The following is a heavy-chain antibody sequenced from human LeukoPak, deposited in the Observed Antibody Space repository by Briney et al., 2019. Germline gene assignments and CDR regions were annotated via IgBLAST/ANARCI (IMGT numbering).Heavy chain of an antibody. J-gene: IGHJ6*02. CDR1: GGSFSGYY. D-gene: IGHD3-3*01. V-gene: IGHV4-34*01. Sequence: SETLSLTCAVYGGSFSGYYWSWIRKPPGKGLEWIGEINHSGSTNYNPSLKSRVTISVDTSKNQFSLKLSSVTAADTAVYYCARPGLRFLEWPRLTARSLDVWGQGTTVTVSS. CDR3: ARPGLRFLEWPRLTARSLDV. CDR2: INHSGST.